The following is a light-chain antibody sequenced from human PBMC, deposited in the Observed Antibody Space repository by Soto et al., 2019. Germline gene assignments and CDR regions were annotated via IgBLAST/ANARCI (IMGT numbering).Light chain of an antibody. CDR3: QQCGSSPWT. Sequence: TQSPATVSVSPGERATLSCRASQSVSDKLAWYQQKPGQAPRLLIYAASSRATGIPDRFSGGGSGTDFTLTISRLEPEDFAVYYCQQCGSSPWTFGQGTRWIS. CDR2: AAS. J-gene: IGKJ1*01. V-gene: IGKV3-20*01. CDR1: QSVSDK.